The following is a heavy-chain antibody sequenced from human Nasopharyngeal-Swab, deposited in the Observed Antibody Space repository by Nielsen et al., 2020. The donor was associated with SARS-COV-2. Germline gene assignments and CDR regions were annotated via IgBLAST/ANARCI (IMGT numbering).Heavy chain of an antibody. CDR3: ARVLLRALGKFGEGYAFDI. J-gene: IGHJ3*02. D-gene: IGHD3-10*01. Sequence: GGSLRLSCAASDFIFSDYALNWVRQAPGKGLEWVSLISATSDTIYYADSVKGRFTISRDNAKNSLYLQMNSLRAEDTAVYYCARVLLRALGKFGEGYAFDIWGQGTMVTVSS. CDR1: DFIFSDYA. V-gene: IGHV3-48*03. CDR2: ISATSDTI.